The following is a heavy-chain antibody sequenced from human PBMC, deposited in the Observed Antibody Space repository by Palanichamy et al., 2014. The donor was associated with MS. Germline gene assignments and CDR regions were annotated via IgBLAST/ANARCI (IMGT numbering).Heavy chain of an antibody. D-gene: IGHD2-15*01. J-gene: IGHJ6*02. V-gene: IGHV3-23*01. Sequence: EVQLLESGGGLVQPGGSLRLSCAASGFTFSSYTMSWVRQAPGKGLEWVSGISGGGGSTYYADSVRGRFTISRDNSKNTLYLQMNSLRAEDSAVYYCAKECSGGSRYFEGHYYYYGMDVWGQGTTVTVSS. CDR2: ISGGGGST. CDR3: AKECSGGSRYFEGHYYYYGMDV. CDR1: GFTFSSYT.